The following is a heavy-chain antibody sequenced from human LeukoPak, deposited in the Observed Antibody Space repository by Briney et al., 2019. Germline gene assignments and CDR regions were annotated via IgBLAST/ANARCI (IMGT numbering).Heavy chain of an antibody. CDR2: MNPNSNNT. CDR1: GYTFTSYD. CDR3: ARGYSYGYKDY. V-gene: IGHV1-8*01. Sequence: ASVKVSCKASGYTFTSYDINWVRQATGQGLEWMGWMNPNSNNTVYAQKFQGRVTMTRNTSIGTAYMELSSLRSEGTAVYYCARGYSYGYKDYWGQGTLVTVSS. D-gene: IGHD5-18*01. J-gene: IGHJ4*02.